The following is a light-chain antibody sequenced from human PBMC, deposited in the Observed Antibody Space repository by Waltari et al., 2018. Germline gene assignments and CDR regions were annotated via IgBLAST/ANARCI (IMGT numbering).Light chain of an antibody. CDR2: KAS. V-gene: IGKV1-5*03. CDR1: QSINTW. J-gene: IGKJ3*01. CDR3: QRYNTYLFT. Sequence: DIQLTQSPSTLSASVGTNATITCRASQSINTWLAWYQQKPGKAPKLLIYKASTLESGVPSRFSGSGSGTEFTLTINTLQPDDFATYYCQRYNTYLFTFGPGTKVDV.